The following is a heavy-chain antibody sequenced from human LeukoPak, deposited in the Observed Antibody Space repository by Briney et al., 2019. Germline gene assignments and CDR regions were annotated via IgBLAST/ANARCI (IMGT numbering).Heavy chain of an antibody. CDR2: IYSGGST. CDR1: GFTVSSNY. J-gene: IGHJ4*02. Sequence: GGSLRLSCAASGFTVSSNYMSWVRQAPGKGLEWVSVIYSGGSTYYADSVKGRFTISRDNSKNTLYLQMNSLRAEDTAVYYCARTSHGDSSGYDPPFFDYWGQGTLVTVSS. V-gene: IGHV3-53*01. D-gene: IGHD3-22*01. CDR3: ARTSHGDSSGYDPPFFDY.